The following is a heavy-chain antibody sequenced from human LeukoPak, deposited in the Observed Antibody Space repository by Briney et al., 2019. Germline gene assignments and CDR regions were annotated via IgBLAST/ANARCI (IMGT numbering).Heavy chain of an antibody. CDR2: MNPNSGNT. J-gene: IGHJ4*02. CDR3: ARERGSSSSFDY. V-gene: IGHV1-8*01. CDR1: GYTFTSYG. D-gene: IGHD6-6*01. Sequence: ASVKVSCKASGYTFTSYGIDRVRQATGQGLEWMGWMNPNSGNTGYAQKFQGRVTITRNTSISTAYMELSSLRSEDMAVYYCARERGSSSSFDYWGQGTLVTVSS.